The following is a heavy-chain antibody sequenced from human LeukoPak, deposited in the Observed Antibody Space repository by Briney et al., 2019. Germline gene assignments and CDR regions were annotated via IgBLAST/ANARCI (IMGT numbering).Heavy chain of an antibody. CDR3: ARDCGYSSGWYTQFDY. D-gene: IGHD6-19*01. CDR2: IYSGGGT. J-gene: IGHJ4*02. V-gene: IGHV3-66*02. CDR1: GFTVSSNY. Sequence: GGSLRLSCAASGFTVSSNYMSWVRQAPGKGLEWVSVIYSGGGTYYADSVKGRFTISRDNSKNTLYLQMNSLRAEDTAVYYCARDCGYSSGWYTQFDYWGQGTLVTVSS.